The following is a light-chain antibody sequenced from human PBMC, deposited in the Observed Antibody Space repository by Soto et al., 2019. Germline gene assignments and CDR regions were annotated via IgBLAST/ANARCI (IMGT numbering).Light chain of an antibody. Sequence: QSALTQPASVSGSPGQSITISCTRTSSYVGCHKYVSWYQQHPGKAPRLIIYEVNNRPSGVSDRFSGSKSGNTASLPISGLEAEDEADYYCSSYTSSTTPWVFGGGTKLTVL. CDR2: EVN. CDR1: SSYVGCHKY. V-gene: IGLV2-14*01. CDR3: SSYTSSTTPWV. J-gene: IGLJ3*02.